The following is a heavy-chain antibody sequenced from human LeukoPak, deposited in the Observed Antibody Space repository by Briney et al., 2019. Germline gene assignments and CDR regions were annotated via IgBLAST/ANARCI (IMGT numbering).Heavy chain of an antibody. CDR1: GLTFISYS. D-gene: IGHD5-18*01. J-gene: IGHJ4*02. CDR3: AMVPGYGYFDY. CDR2: ISSSSSYI. Sequence: GGSLRPSCAPFGLTFISYSMNWVRQAPGKGLGWVSSISSSSSYIYYADSVKGRFTISRDNAKNSLYLQMNSLRAEDTAVYYCAMVPGYGYFDYWGQGTLVTVSS. V-gene: IGHV3-21*01.